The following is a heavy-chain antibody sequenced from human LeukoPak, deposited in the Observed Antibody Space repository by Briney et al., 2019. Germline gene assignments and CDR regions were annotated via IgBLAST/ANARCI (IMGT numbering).Heavy chain of an antibody. V-gene: IGHV3-66*01. CDR2: IYSGGGT. CDR3: ARNKEYGGFDF. D-gene: IGHD4-23*01. Sequence: PGGSLRLSCAASGFTVSSNYMSWVRQAPGKGLGWVSVIYSGGGTYYADSVKGRLTVSRDDSKNTLYLQMNSLRVDDTAMYYCARNKEYGGFDFWGQGTLVTASS. J-gene: IGHJ4*02. CDR1: GFTVSSNY.